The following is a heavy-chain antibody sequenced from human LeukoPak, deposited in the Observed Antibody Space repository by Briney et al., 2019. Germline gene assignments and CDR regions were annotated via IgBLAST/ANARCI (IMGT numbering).Heavy chain of an antibody. CDR1: GGSFRGYY. V-gene: IGHV4-34*01. CDR2: INHSGST. Sequence: SETLSLTCAVYGGSFRGYYWSWIRQPPGKGLEWIGEINHSGSTNYNPSLKSRVTISVDTSKNQFSLKLSSVTAADTAVYYCARGLVELRVSTKLFDYWGQGTLVTVSS. J-gene: IGHJ4*02. CDR3: ARGLVELRVSTKLFDY. D-gene: IGHD1-7*01.